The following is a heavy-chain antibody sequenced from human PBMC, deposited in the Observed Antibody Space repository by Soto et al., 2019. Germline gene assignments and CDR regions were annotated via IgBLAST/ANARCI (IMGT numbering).Heavy chain of an antibody. D-gene: IGHD2-15*01. CDR3: AKDRVQMVDGMDV. CDR1: GFTFSSYG. V-gene: IGHV3-33*06. Sequence: PGGSLRLSCAASGFTFSSYGIHWVRQAPGKGLEWVAVMWYDATNKYYADSVKGRFTISRDNSKNTVYLQMNSLRAEDTAVYYCAKDRVQMVDGMDVWGQGTTVTVSS. J-gene: IGHJ6*02. CDR2: MWYDATNK.